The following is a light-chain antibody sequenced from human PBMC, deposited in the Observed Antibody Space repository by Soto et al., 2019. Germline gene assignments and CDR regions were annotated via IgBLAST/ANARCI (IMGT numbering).Light chain of an antibody. V-gene: IGLV2-14*03. J-gene: IGLJ1*01. CDR1: HNDIGTYDY. CDR3: SSYAKRSTLEGV. Sequence: QSVLTQPTSVSGSPGQSITISCTGNHNDIGTYDYVSWYQQHPGRAPRLLIHGVTTRPSGISDRFSGSQSGNTASLTISGLQAEDEADYYCSSYAKRSTLEGVFGTGTKVTVL. CDR2: GVT.